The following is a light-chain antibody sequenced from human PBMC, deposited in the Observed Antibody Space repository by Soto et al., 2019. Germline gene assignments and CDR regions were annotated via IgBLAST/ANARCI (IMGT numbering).Light chain of an antibody. V-gene: IGKV3-11*01. CDR3: QQRSNWPPGYS. CDR2: DVS. J-gene: IGKJ2*01. CDR1: QSVTTY. Sequence: ETVLTQSPATLSLSPGERATLSCRASQSVTTYLAWYQQKPGQAPRLLIYDVSNRATGIPARFSGSGSGTDFTLTISSLEPEDFAVYYCQQRSNWPPGYSFGQGTKVDIK.